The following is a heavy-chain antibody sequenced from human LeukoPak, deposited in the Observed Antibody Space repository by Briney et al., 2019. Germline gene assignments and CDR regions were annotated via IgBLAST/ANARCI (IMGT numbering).Heavy chain of an antibody. D-gene: IGHD3-10*01. CDR1: GYSISSGYY. J-gene: IGHJ4*02. CDR3: AKRGPYYYGSGSYYKGAQYYFDS. CDR2: INHSGSI. V-gene: IGHV4-38-2*02. Sequence: SETLSLTCTVSGYSISSGYYWTWIRQPPGKGLEWIGEINHSGSINYNPSLKSRVTISVDTSKNQFSLKLSSVTAADTAVYYCAKRGPYYYGSGSYYKGAQYYFDSWGQGPLVTVSS.